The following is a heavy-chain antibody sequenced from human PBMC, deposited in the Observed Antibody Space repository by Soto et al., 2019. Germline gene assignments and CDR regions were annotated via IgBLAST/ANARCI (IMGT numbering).Heavy chain of an antibody. J-gene: IGHJ5*02. CDR1: GGSISSGDYY. V-gene: IGHV4-30-4*08. CDR3: ACLRGGTRWFDP. CDR2: IYYSGST. D-gene: IGHD3-10*01. Sequence: QVQLQESGPGLVKPSQTLSLTCTVSGGSISSGDYYWSWIRQPPGKGLEWIGYIYYSGSTYYNPARNSRVTISVDTSKNQCSLKVSSVTAADTAVYYCACLRGGTRWFDPWGQGTLVTVSS.